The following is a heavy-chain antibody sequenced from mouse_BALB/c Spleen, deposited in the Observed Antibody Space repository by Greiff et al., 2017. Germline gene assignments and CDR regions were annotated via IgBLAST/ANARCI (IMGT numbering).Heavy chain of an antibody. CDR2: ISYSGST. CDR1: GDSITSGY. J-gene: IGHJ4*01. V-gene: IGHV3-8*02. Sequence: EVKLQESGPSLVKPSQTLSLTCSVTGDSITSGYWNWIRKFPGNKLEYMGYISYSGSTYYNPSLKSRISITRDTSKNQYYLQLNSVTTEDTATYYCASPPYYYGSSGYAMDYWGQGTSVTVSS. CDR3: ASPPYYYGSSGYAMDY. D-gene: IGHD1-1*01.